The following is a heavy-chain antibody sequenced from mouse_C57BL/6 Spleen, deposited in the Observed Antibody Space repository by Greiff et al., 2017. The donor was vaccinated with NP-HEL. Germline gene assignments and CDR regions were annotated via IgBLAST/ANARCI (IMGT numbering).Heavy chain of an antibody. V-gene: IGHV1-69*01. CDR1: GYTFTSYW. J-gene: IGHJ4*01. CDR3: TTSYYAMDY. D-gene: IGHD1-1*01. CDR2: IDTSDSYT. Sequence: QVQLQQPGAELVMPGASVKLSCKASGYTFTSYWMHWVKQRPGQGLEWIGEIDTSDSYTNYNQKFKGKSTLTVDKSSSTAYMQLSSLTSEDSAVYYCTTSYYAMDYWGQGTSVTVSS.